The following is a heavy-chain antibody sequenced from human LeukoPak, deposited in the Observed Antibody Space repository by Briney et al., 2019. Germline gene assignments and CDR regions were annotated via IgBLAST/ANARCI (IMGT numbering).Heavy chain of an antibody. CDR2: IKQDGSEK. Sequence: GGSLRLSCAASGFTFSSYWMSWVRQAPGKGLEWVANIKQDGSEKYYVDSVKGRFTISRDNAKNSLYLQMNSLRTEDTAVYSCARYYYDSSGYYYFDYWGQGTLVTVSS. CDR1: GFTFSSYW. J-gene: IGHJ4*02. V-gene: IGHV3-7*03. CDR3: ARYYYDSSGYYYFDY. D-gene: IGHD3-22*01.